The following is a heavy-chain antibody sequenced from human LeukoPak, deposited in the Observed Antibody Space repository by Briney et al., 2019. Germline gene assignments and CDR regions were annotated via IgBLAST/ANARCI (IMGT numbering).Heavy chain of an antibody. Sequence: HPGGSLRLSCAASGFTFSSYSMNWVRQAPGKGLEWVSYISSSSSTIFYADSVKGRFTISRDNAKNSLYLQMNSLRDEDTAVYYCARVESYYYGMDVWGQGTTVTVSS. J-gene: IGHJ6*02. CDR1: GFTFSSYS. CDR3: ARVESYYYGMDV. CDR2: ISSSSSTI. V-gene: IGHV3-48*02.